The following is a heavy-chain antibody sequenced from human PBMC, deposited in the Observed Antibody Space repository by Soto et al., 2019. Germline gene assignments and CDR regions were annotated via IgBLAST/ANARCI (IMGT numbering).Heavy chain of an antibody. J-gene: IGHJ6*02. CDR2: MSFDGSNR. CDR1: GFSFRVYG. D-gene: IGHD2-21*02. Sequence: GGALRLSCAASGFSFRVYGMHWVREAPGKGVEWVAVMSFDGSNRYYAESVKVRFTISRDNSKNTLSLQMISLSAEDTAVCYCARDPSTVVVTGRLSYSYGMDGWGHGTTVTVAS. CDR3: ARDPSTVVVTGRLSYSYGMDG. V-gene: IGHV3-30*03.